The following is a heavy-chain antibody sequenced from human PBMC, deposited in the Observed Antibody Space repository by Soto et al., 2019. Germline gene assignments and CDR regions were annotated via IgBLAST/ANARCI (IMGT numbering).Heavy chain of an antibody. Sequence: PGGSLRLSCTASGFTFGDYAMSWFRQAPGKGLERVGFIRSKAYGGTTEYAASVKGRFTISRDDSKSIAYLQMNSLKTEDTAVYYCTRDRHLAYCGGDCYSYYYGMDVWGQGTTVTVSS. CDR2: IRSKAYGGTT. D-gene: IGHD2-21*02. J-gene: IGHJ6*02. CDR3: TRDRHLAYCGGDCYSYYYGMDV. CDR1: GFTFGDYA. V-gene: IGHV3-49*03.